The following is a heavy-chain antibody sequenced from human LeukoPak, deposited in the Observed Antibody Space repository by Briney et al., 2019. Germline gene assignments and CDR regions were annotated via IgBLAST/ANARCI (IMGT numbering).Heavy chain of an antibody. J-gene: IGHJ3*02. Sequence: PGGSLRLSCAASGFTFDDYAMHWVRQAPGKGLVWVSRINSDGSSTSYADSVKGRFTISRDNAKNTLYLQMNSLRAEDTAVYYCAREGYCSGGSCYSVGYDAFDIWGQGTMVTVSS. V-gene: IGHV3-74*01. D-gene: IGHD2-15*01. CDR2: INSDGSST. CDR1: GFTFDDYA. CDR3: AREGYCSGGSCYSVGYDAFDI.